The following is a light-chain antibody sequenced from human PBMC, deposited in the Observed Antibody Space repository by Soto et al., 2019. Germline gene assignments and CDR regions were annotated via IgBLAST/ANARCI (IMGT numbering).Light chain of an antibody. CDR1: QGVTTN. CDR3: QQYYNWPRT. J-gene: IGKJ5*01. V-gene: IGKV3-15*01. Sequence: EIVMTQSPATLSVSPGERATLSCRAGQGVTTNFAWYQQKSGQSPRLLIYDVSTRATGLPARFSGTGSGTEFTLTINSLQAEDSAVYYCQQYYNWPRTFGQGTRLEIK. CDR2: DVS.